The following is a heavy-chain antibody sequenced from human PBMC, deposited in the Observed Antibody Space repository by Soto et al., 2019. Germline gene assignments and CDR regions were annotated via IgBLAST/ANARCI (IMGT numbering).Heavy chain of an antibody. CDR3: ARVTGTTGDPYYYYMDV. J-gene: IGHJ6*03. CDR1: GGSISSYY. CDR2: IYYSGST. V-gene: IGHV4-59*01. Sequence: SETLSLTCTVSGGSISSYYWSWIRQPPGKGLEWIGYIYYSGSTNYNPSLKSRVTISVDTSKNQFSLKLSSVTAADTAVYYCARVTGTTGDPYYYYMDVWGKGTTVTVSS. D-gene: IGHD1-7*01.